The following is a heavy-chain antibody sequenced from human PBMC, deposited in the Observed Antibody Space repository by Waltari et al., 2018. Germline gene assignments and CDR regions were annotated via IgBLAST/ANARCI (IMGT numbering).Heavy chain of an antibody. CDR3: VRDGKVDYSDYHGWFDP. CDR2: IYSGGPT. J-gene: IGHJ5*02. V-gene: IGHV3-53*01. CDR1: GFSVSQYF. Sequence: EAQLVESGGGLIQPGGSLRLSCAASGFSVSQYFMSWVRQSPGKGLEWVSIIYSGGPTYYADSVKGRFTISRDTSKNLVFLQMNSLRPEDTAVYYCVRDGKVDYSDYHGWFDPWGPGIPVTVS. D-gene: IGHD4-17*01.